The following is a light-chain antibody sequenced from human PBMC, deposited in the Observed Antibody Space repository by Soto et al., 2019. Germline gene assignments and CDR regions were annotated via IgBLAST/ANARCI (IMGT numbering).Light chain of an antibody. V-gene: IGKV3D-20*01. J-gene: IGKJ4*01. CDR3: QQYATSPLT. Sequence: EIVLTQSPATLSLSPGERATLSCGASQTVGRDYLAWYQQKPGLAPRLLISGASTRATGIPDRFSGSVSGTDFTLIISRLEPEDFAVYFCQQYATSPLTFGGGTEVEIK. CDR1: QTVGRDY. CDR2: GAS.